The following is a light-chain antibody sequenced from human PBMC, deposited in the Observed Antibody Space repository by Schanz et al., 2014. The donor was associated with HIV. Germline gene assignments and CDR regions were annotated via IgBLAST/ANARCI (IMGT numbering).Light chain of an antibody. Sequence: QSALTQPASVSGSPGQSITISCTGTSSDVGSYNLVSWYQQHPDKAPKLIIYEASKRPSGVSNRFSGSKSGNTASLTISGLQADDEADYYCSSFAGNNKLLFGGGTKLTVL. CDR1: SSDVGSYNL. CDR3: SSFAGNNKLL. CDR2: EAS. J-gene: IGLJ2*01. V-gene: IGLV2-14*02.